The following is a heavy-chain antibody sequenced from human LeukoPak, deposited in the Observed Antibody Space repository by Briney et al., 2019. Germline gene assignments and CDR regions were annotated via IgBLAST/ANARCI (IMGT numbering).Heavy chain of an antibody. V-gene: IGHV3-64*01. CDR1: GFNFRAYG. D-gene: IGHD3-10*01. CDR2: ISADGGAT. Sequence: GGSLRLSCAASGFNFRAYGMHWVRQAPGQGLEYVAAISADGGATWHSNSVNGRFTISRDTSKNTLYLQMGRLKTEDTALYYCARGRGGPPFDYWGQGILVTVSS. J-gene: IGHJ4*02. CDR3: ARGRGGPPFDY.